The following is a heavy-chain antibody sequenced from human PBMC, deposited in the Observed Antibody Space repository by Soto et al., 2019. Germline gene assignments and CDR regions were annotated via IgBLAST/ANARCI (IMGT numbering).Heavy chain of an antibody. Sequence: GGSLRLSCAASGFTFDDYAMHWVRQAPGKGLEWVSGISWNSGSIGYADSVKGRFTISRDNAKNSLYLQMNSLRAEDTALYYCAKDRARGYDLFDYWGQGTLVTVSS. CDR3: AKDRARGYDLFDY. J-gene: IGHJ4*02. V-gene: IGHV3-9*01. CDR1: GFTFDDYA. D-gene: IGHD5-12*01. CDR2: ISWNSGSI.